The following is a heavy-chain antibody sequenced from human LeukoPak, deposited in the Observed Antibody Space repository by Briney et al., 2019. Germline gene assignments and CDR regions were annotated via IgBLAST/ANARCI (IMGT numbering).Heavy chain of an antibody. Sequence: PSETLSLTCTVSGGSISSYYWSWIRQPPGKGLEWIGYIYYSGSTNYNPSLKSRVTISVDTSKNQFSLKLSSVTAADTAVYYCARMPQYSSGWYFDYWGQGTLVTVSS. CDR1: GGSISSYY. D-gene: IGHD6-19*01. V-gene: IGHV4-59*01. CDR3: ARMPQYSSGWYFDY. J-gene: IGHJ4*02. CDR2: IYYSGST.